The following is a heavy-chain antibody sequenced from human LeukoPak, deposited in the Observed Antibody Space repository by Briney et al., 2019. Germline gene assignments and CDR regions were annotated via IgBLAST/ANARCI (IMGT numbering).Heavy chain of an antibody. CDR2: IYYSGST. CDR1: GGSISSGDYY. CDR3: ARDKRIAAAGTWFDP. D-gene: IGHD6-13*01. J-gene: IGHJ5*02. V-gene: IGHV4-30-4*01. Sequence: SETLSLTCTVSGGSISSGDYYWSWIRQPPGKGPEWIGYIYYSGSTYYNPSLKSRVTISVDTSKNQFSLKLSSVTAADTAVYYCARDKRIAAAGTWFDPWGQGTLVTVSS.